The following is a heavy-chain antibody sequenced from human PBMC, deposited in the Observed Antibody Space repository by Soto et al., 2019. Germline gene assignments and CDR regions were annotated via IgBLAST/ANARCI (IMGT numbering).Heavy chain of an antibody. CDR2: MNPNSGNT. CDR3: ARERGHRFGEFLDY. CDR1: GYTLTSYD. V-gene: IGHV1-18*01. J-gene: IGHJ4*02. D-gene: IGHD3-10*01. Sequence: ASVKVACKASGYTLTSYDINWVRQATGQGLEWMGWMNPNSGNTNYAQKLQGRVTMTTDTSTSTAYMELRSLRSDDTAVYYCARERGHRFGEFLDYWGQGTLVTVSS.